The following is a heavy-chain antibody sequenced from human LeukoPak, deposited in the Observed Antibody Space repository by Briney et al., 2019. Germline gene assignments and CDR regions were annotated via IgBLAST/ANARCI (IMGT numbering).Heavy chain of an antibody. CDR3: ARAPPSSYSSSWYGLVDYHYYMDV. Sequence: GASVKVSCKASGYTFTSYDINWVRQATGQGLEWMGWMNPNSGNTGYAQKFQGRVTITRNTSISTAYMELSSLRSEDTAVYYCARAPPSSYSSSWYGLVDYHYYMDVWGKGTTVTVSS. D-gene: IGHD6-13*01. CDR2: MNPNSGNT. J-gene: IGHJ6*03. CDR1: GYTFTSYD. V-gene: IGHV1-8*03.